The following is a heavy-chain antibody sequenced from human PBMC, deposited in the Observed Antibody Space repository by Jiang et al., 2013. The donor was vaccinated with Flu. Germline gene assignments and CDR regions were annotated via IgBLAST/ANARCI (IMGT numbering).Heavy chain of an antibody. J-gene: IGHJ5*02. V-gene: IGHV4-39*01. Sequence: GSGLVKPSETLSLTCTVSGGSIYSAPYYWGWVRQPPGKGLEWIGSIYYDGTSYYNPSLKSRVTLSADTSKNQLSLKLSSVTAADTAVYYCARSTPVLRDGFDPWGQGTLVTVSS. CDR2: IYYDGTS. CDR1: GGSIYSAPYY. CDR3: ARSTPVLRDGFDP. D-gene: IGHD3-3*01.